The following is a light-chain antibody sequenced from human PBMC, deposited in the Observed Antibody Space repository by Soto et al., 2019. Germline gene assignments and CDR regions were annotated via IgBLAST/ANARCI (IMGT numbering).Light chain of an antibody. V-gene: IGKV1-39*01. CDR2: AAS. J-gene: IGKJ1*01. CDR1: QSISSS. CDR3: QQSYSTPRT. Sequence: SQLTQSPPSLSASVGDTVTITCRASQSISSSLNWYQQKPGKAPKLLIYAASSLQSGVPSRFSGSGSGTDFTLTISSLQPEDFATYYCQQSYSTPRTFGQGTKVDI.